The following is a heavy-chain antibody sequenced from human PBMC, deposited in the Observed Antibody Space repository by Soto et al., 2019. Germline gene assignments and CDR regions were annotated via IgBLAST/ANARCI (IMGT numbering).Heavy chain of an antibody. CDR1: GFTFSSYW. CDR3: ARERIAVAGTEYYYYGTDV. Sequence: GGSLRLSCAASGFTFSSYWMSWVRQAPGKGLEWVANIKQDGSEKYYVDSVKGRFTISRDNAKNSLYLQMNSLRAEDTAVYYCARERIAVAGTEYYYYGTDVWGQGTTVTVSS. V-gene: IGHV3-7*03. D-gene: IGHD6-19*01. CDR2: IKQDGSEK. J-gene: IGHJ6*02.